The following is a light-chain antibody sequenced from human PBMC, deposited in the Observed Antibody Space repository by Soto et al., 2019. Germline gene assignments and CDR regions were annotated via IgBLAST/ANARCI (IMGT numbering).Light chain of an antibody. V-gene: IGLV2-23*01. CDR2: EGT. CDR1: SSDVGTYNF. CDR3: CSYAGSGTWV. Sequence: QSALTQPASVSGSPGQSITISCTGTSSDVGTYNFVSWYQQLPGKAPELIIYEGTKRPSGVSNRFSGSKSGNTASVTLSWLQAEDEANYYCCSYAGSGTWVFGGGTQLTVL. J-gene: IGLJ3*02.